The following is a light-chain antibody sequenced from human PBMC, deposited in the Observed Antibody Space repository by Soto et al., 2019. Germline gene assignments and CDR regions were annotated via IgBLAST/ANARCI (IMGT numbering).Light chain of an antibody. J-gene: IGKJ1*01. CDR2: GAS. Sequence: EIVMTQSPATLSVSPGERATLSCRASHSVSSNLAWYQQKPGQAPRLLIFGASTRATGIPARFSGSGSGTEFTLSISSLQSEDFAVYYCQQYNNCPPWTFGQWTKVE. CDR1: HSVSSN. V-gene: IGKV3-15*01. CDR3: QQYNNCPPWT.